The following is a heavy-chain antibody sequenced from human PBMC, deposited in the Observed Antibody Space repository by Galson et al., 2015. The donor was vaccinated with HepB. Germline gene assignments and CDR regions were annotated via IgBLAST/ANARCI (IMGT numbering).Heavy chain of an antibody. D-gene: IGHD3-10*01. CDR3: AKALYFDSGSKGTFDI. V-gene: IGHV3-23*01. CDR2: ITRSGGSA. CDR1: GFSFSNYA. J-gene: IGHJ3*02. Sequence: SLRLSCAASGFSFSNYAMTWVRQAPGKGLEWVSTITRSGGSAAYADSVKGRFTISRDNSKNTLYLQMNSLRAEDTAVYFCAKALYFDSGSKGTFDIWGQGTMVTVSS.